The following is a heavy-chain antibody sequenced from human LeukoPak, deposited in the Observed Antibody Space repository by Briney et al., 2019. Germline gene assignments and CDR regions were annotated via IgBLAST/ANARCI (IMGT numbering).Heavy chain of an antibody. Sequence: PGGSLRLSCAASGFTVSSNYMSWVRQAPGKGRERVSVIYSGGSTYYADSVKGRFTISRDNSKNTLYLQMNSLRAEDTAVYYCAREDYGDYVGAFDIWGQGTMVTVSS. CDR2: IYSGGST. CDR1: GFTVSSNY. V-gene: IGHV3-53*01. CDR3: AREDYGDYVGAFDI. J-gene: IGHJ3*02. D-gene: IGHD4-17*01.